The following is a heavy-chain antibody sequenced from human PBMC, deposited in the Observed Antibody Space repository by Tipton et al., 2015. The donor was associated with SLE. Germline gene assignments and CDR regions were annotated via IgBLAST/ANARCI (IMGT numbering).Heavy chain of an antibody. D-gene: IGHD1-14*01. Sequence: SLRLSCAASGFTFSSSAMNWVRQAPGKGLEWVSTISSDSSYIYYADSVEGRFTVSRDNAKNSLYLQINSLRAEDTAVYYCASIFRIMADAFNVWGQGTMVTVSS. J-gene: IGHJ3*01. CDR1: GFTFSSSA. V-gene: IGHV3-21*01. CDR2: ISSDSSYI. CDR3: ASIFRIMADAFNV.